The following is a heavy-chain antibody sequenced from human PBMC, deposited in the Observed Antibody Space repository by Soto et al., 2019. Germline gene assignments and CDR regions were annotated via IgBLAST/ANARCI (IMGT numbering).Heavy chain of an antibody. V-gene: IGHV5-51*01. CDR1: GYSFTSYW. Sequence: GEPMKISCKGSGYSFTSYWIGWVSKMPGKGLEWMGIIYPGDSDTRYSPSFQGQVTISADKSISTAYLQWSSLKASDTAMYYCARSMTRRQNYYYGMDVWGQGTTVTVSS. CDR3: ARSMTRRQNYYYGMDV. CDR2: IYPGDSDT. J-gene: IGHJ6*02.